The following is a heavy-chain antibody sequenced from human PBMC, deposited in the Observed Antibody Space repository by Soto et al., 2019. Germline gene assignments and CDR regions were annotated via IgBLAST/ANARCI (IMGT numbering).Heavy chain of an antibody. Sequence: GASVKVSCKASGYTFTGYYMHWVRQAPGQGLEWMGWINPNSGGTNYAQKFQGRVTMTRDTSISTAYMELSRLRSDDTAVYYCARDLGYDFWSGHFDYWGQGTLVTVS. J-gene: IGHJ4*02. CDR2: INPNSGGT. D-gene: IGHD3-3*01. CDR1: GYTFTGYY. CDR3: ARDLGYDFWSGHFDY. V-gene: IGHV1-2*02.